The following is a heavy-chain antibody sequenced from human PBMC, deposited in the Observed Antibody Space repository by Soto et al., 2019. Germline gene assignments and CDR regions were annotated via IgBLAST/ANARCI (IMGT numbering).Heavy chain of an antibody. Sequence: QVQLVQSGAEVKKPGASVKVSCKASGYTFTSYGISWVRQAPGQGLEWMGWISAYNGNTNYAQKLQGRDNMKTDTSTSKAYRELKSLRSDETAMYYCARAGSFNWNDVADRPHFDYWGQGTLVTVSS. J-gene: IGHJ4*02. V-gene: IGHV1-18*01. CDR1: GYTFTSYG. D-gene: IGHD1-20*01. CDR3: ARAGSFNWNDVADRPHFDY. CDR2: ISAYNGNT.